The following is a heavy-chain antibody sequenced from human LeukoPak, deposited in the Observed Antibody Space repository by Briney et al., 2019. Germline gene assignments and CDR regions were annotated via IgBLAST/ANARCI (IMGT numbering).Heavy chain of an antibody. J-gene: IGHJ3*02. CDR3: ARERSSAKWGWPGDAFDI. CDR1: GFTFSSNY. D-gene: IGHD1-26*01. V-gene: IGHV3-53*01. CDR2: IYSGGST. Sequence: PGGSLRLSCAASGFTFSSNYMSWVRQAPGKGLEWVSVIYSGGSTYYADSVKGRFTISRDNSKNTLYLQMNSLRAEDTAVYYCARERSSAKWGWPGDAFDIWGQGTMVTVSS.